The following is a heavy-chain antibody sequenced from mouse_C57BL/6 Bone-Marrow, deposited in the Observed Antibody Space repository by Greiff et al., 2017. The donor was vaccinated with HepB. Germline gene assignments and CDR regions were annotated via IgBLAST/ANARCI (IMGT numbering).Heavy chain of an antibody. CDR1: GFSFNTYA. Sequence: EVQLQESGGGLVQPKGSLKLSCAASGFSFNTYAMNWVRQAPGKGLEWVARIRSKSNNYATYYADSVKDRFTISRDDSESMLYLQMNNLKTEDTAMYYCVRSNYGAMDYWGQGTSVTVSS. D-gene: IGHD2-5*01. J-gene: IGHJ4*01. CDR3: VRSNYGAMDY. V-gene: IGHV10-1*01. CDR2: IRSKSNNYAT.